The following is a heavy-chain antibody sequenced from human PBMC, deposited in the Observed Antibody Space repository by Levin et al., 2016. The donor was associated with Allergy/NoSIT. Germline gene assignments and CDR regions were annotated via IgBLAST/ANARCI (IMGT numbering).Heavy chain of an antibody. CDR2: ISSSSSYT. J-gene: IGHJ4*02. V-gene: IGHV3-11*05. D-gene: IGHD6-13*01. CDR3: ARVGYSSSWYVAYYFDY. Sequence: WIRQPPGKGLEWVSYISSSSSYTNYADSVKGRFTISRDNAKNSLYLQMNSLRAEDTAVYYCARVGYSSSWYVAYYFDYGGQGTLVTVSS.